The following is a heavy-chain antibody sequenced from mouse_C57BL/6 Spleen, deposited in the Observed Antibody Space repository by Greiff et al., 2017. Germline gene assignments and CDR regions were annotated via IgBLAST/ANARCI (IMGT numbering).Heavy chain of an antibody. Sequence: DVKLVESGGGLVKPGGSLKLSCAASGFTFSSYAMSWVRQTPEKRLEWVATISDGGSYTYYPDNVKGRFTISRDNAKNNLYLQMSHLKSEDTAMYYGAREELGRYFDYWGQGTTLTVSS. V-gene: IGHV5-4*01. CDR1: GFTFSSYA. CDR2: ISDGGSYT. CDR3: AREELGRYFDY. D-gene: IGHD4-1*01. J-gene: IGHJ2*01.